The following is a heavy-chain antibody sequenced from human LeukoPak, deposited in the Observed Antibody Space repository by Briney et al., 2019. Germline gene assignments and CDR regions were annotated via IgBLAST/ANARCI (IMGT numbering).Heavy chain of an antibody. CDR2: IYYSGST. CDR3: ARDQRDGYTKRAYYYYYMDV. D-gene: IGHD5-24*01. CDR1: GGSISSYY. V-gene: IGHV4-59*01. Sequence: PSETLSLTCTVSGGSISSYYWSWIRQPPGKGLEWIGYIYYSGSTNYNPSLKSRVTISVDTSKNQFSLKLSSVTAADTAVYYCARDQRDGYTKRAYYYYYMDVWGKGTTVTVSS. J-gene: IGHJ6*03.